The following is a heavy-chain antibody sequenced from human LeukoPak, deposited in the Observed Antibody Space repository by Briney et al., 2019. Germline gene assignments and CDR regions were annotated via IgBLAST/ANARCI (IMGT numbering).Heavy chain of an antibody. CDR3: AKGGHDFNPFYW. V-gene: IGHV3-7*03. D-gene: IGHD2-21*02. CDR2: IKQDGSEK. Sequence: GGSLRLSCATSGFTLSEYWMNWVRQAPGKGLEWVANIKQDGSEKYYVDSVKGRFTISRDNAKNTLFLQLDSLRAEDSAVYYCAKGGHDFNPFYWWGQGTLVTVSS. J-gene: IGHJ4*02. CDR1: GFTLSEYW.